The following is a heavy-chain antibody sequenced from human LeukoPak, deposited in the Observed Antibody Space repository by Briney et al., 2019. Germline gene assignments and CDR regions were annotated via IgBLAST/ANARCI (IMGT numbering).Heavy chain of an antibody. J-gene: IGHJ4*02. V-gene: IGHV3-23*01. CDR3: AKPDSSSWYSAFDY. CDR2: ISGSGGST. Sequence: GGSLRLSCAASGFTFSAHWMSWVRQAPGKGLEWVSAISGSGGSTYYADSVKGRFTISRDNSKNTLYLQMNSLRAEDTAVYYCAKPDSSSWYSAFDYWGQGTLVTVSS. D-gene: IGHD6-13*01. CDR1: GFTFSAHW.